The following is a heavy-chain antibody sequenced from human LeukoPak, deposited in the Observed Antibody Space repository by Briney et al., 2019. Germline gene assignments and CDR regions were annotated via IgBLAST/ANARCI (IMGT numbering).Heavy chain of an antibody. V-gene: IGHV3-30*18. CDR2: ISYDVSYK. CDR3: AKDHSDCYGVCYGMDV. D-gene: IGHD2-21*02. CDR1: GFTLSSYG. J-gene: IGHJ6*02. Sequence: GRSLRLSCSASGFTLSSYGMHWVRQAPGKGLEWVALISYDVSYKKYADSVKGRFTITRDNSKNTLYLQMNSLRAEDTAVYYCAKDHSDCYGVCYGMDVWGQGTTVTVSS.